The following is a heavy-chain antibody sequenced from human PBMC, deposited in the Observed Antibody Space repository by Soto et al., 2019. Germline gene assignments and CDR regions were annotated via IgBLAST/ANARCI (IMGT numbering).Heavy chain of an antibody. V-gene: IGHV3-30*18. Sequence: GGSLRLSCAASGFTFSSYGMHWVRQAPGKGLEWVAVISNDGGNKYYGDSVKGRFTISRDNSKNTLYLQMNSLRAEDTAVYYCAKNWNYFENWGQGTLVTVSS. CDR3: AKNWNYFEN. CDR2: ISNDGGNK. D-gene: IGHD1-1*01. J-gene: IGHJ4*02. CDR1: GFTFSSYG.